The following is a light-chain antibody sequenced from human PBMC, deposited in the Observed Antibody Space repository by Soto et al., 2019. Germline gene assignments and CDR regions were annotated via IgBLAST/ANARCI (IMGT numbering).Light chain of an antibody. J-gene: IGKJ1*01. Sequence: DIQMTQSPSSLSASVGDRVTITCRASQDISNDLGWYQQKPGTAPKRLIYAASSLQGGVPSRFSGSGSGTEFTLTISSLQPEDFAPYYCLQHNSYPPTFGQGTKVEIK. V-gene: IGKV1-17*01. CDR1: QDISND. CDR3: LQHNSYPPT. CDR2: AAS.